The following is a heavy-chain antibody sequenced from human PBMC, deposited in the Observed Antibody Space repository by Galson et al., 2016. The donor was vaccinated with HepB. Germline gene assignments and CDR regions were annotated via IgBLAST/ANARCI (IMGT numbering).Heavy chain of an antibody. CDR1: GFTFDDYA. CDR3: AKDMRSSGYYHGAFDI. V-gene: IGHV3-9*01. Sequence: SLRLSCAASGFTFDDYAMHWVRQAPGKGLEWVSGISWNSGSIGYADSVKGRFTISRDNAKKSLYLQMNSLRAEDTALYYCAKDMRSSGYYHGAFDIWGQGTMVTVSS. J-gene: IGHJ3*02. D-gene: IGHD3-22*01. CDR2: ISWNSGSI.